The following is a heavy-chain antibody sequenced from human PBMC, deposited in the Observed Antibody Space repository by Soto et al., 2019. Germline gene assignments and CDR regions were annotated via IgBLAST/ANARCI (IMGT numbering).Heavy chain of an antibody. V-gene: IGHV1-69*13. CDR2: IIAIFGTA. Sequence: SVKVSCKASGCTFSSYAISWVRQAPGQGLEWTGGIIAIFGTANYAQKFQGRVTITADESTSTAYMELSSLRSEDTAVYYCARDYTEWLVKDDYYYGMDVWGQGTTVTVSS. J-gene: IGHJ6*02. D-gene: IGHD6-19*01. CDR1: GCTFSSYA. CDR3: ARDYTEWLVKDDYYYGMDV.